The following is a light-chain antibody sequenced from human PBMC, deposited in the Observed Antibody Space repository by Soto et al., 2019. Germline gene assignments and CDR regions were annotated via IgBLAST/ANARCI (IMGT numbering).Light chain of an antibody. CDR2: DAS. J-gene: IGKJ5*01. CDR1: QSSSSW. CDR3: QQSYSTPIT. Sequence: DIQLTQSPTTLSASVGDRVTLTCRASQSSSSWLAWYQQKPGKAPKLLIYDASSLESGVPSRFSGSGSGTEFTLTISSLQPEDFATYYCQQSYSTPITFGQGTRLEIK. V-gene: IGKV1-5*01.